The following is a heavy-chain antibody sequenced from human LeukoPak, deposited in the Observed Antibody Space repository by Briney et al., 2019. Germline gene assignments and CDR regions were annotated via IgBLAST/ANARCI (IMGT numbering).Heavy chain of an antibody. CDR1: GFTFSSYS. J-gene: IGHJ4*02. CDR2: ISSSSSYI. D-gene: IGHD5-24*01. V-gene: IGHV3-21*01. Sequence: PGGSLRLSCAASGFTFSSYSMNWVRQAPGKGLEWVSSISSSSSYIYYADSVRGRFTISRDNAKNSLYLQMNSLGAEDTAVYYCARVEMATIGDYWGQETLVTVSS. CDR3: ARVEMATIGDY.